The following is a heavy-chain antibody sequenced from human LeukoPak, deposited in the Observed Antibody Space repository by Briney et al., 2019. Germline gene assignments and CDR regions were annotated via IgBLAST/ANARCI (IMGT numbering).Heavy chain of an antibody. V-gene: IGHV1-69*05. D-gene: IGHD3-3*01. CDR1: GGTFSSYA. Sequence: ASVKVSCTASGGTFSSYAISWVRQAPGQGLEWMGGIIPIFGTANYAQKFQGRVTITTDESTSTAYMELSSLRSEDTAVYYCARAMDDFWSGPHYYYYYYMDVWGKGTTVTVSS. J-gene: IGHJ6*03. CDR3: ARAMDDFWSGPHYYYYYYMDV. CDR2: IIPIFGTA.